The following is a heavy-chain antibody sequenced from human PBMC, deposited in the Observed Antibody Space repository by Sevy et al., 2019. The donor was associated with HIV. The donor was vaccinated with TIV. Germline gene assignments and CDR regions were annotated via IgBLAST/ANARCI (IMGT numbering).Heavy chain of an antibody. J-gene: IGHJ3*01. V-gene: IGHV3-9*01. Sequence: GGSLRLSCAASGFTFSDYAMHWVRQVPGKGLEWVSGISWNSGAMGYAASVQGRFTISSANAKNSLYLQMNSARAEDTALYYCGRALGYCVSNSCYGGAVNAFDLWGQGTMVTVSS. CDR1: GFTFSDYA. CDR2: ISWNSGAM. D-gene: IGHD2-2*01. CDR3: GRALGYCVSNSCYGGAVNAFDL.